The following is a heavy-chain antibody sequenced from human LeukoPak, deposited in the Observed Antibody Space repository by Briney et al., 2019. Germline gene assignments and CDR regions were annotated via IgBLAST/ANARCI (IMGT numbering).Heavy chain of an antibody. J-gene: IGHJ4*02. D-gene: IGHD6-13*01. CDR1: GYSISSGYY. CDR2: IYHSGST. Sequence: PSETLSLTCTVSGYSISSGYYWGWIRQPPGKGLEWIGSIYHSGSTYYNPSLKSRVTISVDTSKNQFSLKLSSVTAADTAVYYCARDLDSSSWYVFHYWGQGTLVTVSS. V-gene: IGHV4-38-2*02. CDR3: ARDLDSSSWYVFHY.